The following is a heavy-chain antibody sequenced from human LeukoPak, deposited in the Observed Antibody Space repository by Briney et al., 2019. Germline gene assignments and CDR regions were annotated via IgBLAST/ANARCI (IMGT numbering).Heavy chain of an antibody. CDR1: GYTFTGYY. Sequence: ASVKVSCKASGYTFTGYYMHWVRQAPGQGLEWMGWINPNSGGTNYAQKFQGRVTMTRDTSISTAYMELSRLRSDDTAVYYCARVGATGLNYYYYMDVWGKGTTVTISS. J-gene: IGHJ6*03. CDR3: ARVGATGLNYYYYMDV. D-gene: IGHD1-26*01. V-gene: IGHV1-2*02. CDR2: INPNSGGT.